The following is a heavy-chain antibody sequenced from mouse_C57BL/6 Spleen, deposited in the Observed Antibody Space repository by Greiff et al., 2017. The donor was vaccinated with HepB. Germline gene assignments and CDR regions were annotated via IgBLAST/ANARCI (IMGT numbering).Heavy chain of an antibody. Sequence: DVKLVESGGGLVQPGGSLKLSCAASGFTFSDYYMYWVRQTPEKRLEWVAYISNGGGSTYYPDTVKGRFTISRDNAKNTLYLQMSRLKSEDTAMYYCASGGGPAYWGQGTLVTVSA. CDR1: GFTFSDYY. J-gene: IGHJ3*01. CDR3: ASGGGPAY. CDR2: ISNGGGST. V-gene: IGHV5-12*01.